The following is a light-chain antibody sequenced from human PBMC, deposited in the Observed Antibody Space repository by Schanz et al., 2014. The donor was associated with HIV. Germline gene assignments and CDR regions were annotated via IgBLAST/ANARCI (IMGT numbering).Light chain of an antibody. Sequence: QSALTQPASVSGSPGQSITISCTGTSSDVGASDCVSWYQQHPGKAPKLIIYDVTDRPSGVSFRFSGSKSGNTASLTISGLQSEDEAFYYCGSYAITTYVFGTGTKLTVL. J-gene: IGLJ1*01. CDR1: SSDVGASDC. CDR2: DVT. CDR3: GSYAITTYV. V-gene: IGLV2-14*01.